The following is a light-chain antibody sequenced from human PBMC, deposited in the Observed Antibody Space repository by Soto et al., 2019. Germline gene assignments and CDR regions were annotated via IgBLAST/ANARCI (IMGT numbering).Light chain of an antibody. CDR1: SSDVGSYNL. CDR2: EGS. J-gene: IGLJ2*01. CDR3: CSYAGSSTV. Sequence: QSALTQPASVSGSPGQSITISCTGTSSDVGSYNLVSWYQQHPGKAPKLMSYEGSKRPSGVSNRFSGSKSGNTASLTISGLQAEDESDYYCCSYAGSSTVFGGRTKLTVL. V-gene: IGLV2-23*01.